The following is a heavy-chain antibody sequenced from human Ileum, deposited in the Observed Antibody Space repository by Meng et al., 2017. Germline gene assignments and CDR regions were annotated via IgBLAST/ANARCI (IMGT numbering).Heavy chain of an antibody. D-gene: IGHD5-18*01. V-gene: IGHV1-69*06. CDR3: ARVELTDTAMGRGWFDP. J-gene: IGHJ5*02. CDR1: GGPLSTHA. CDR2: IIPIFGTA. Sequence: GQLVRSGAEVKTPGSSVKVSCRASGGPLSTHAISWVRQAPGQGLEWMGGIIPIFGTANYAQKFRGRVTITADKSTSTAYMELSSLRSEDTAVYYCARVELTDTAMGRGWFDPWGQGTLVTVSS.